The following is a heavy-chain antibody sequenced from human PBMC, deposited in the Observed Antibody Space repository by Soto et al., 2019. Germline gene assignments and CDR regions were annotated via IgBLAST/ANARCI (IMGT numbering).Heavy chain of an antibody. J-gene: IGHJ4*02. V-gene: IGHV1-3*05. CDR3: ARGYCSGGGCPSGNY. CDR1: GYTFSNYQ. D-gene: IGHD2-15*01. CDR2: INGGNGNT. Sequence: QAQLVQSGAEEEKPGASVKVSCRASGYTFSNYQIHWVRKAPGQRREWMGWINGGNGNTRFSQRFQGRVTLTRDTSTSTVFMDLSSLRSDDTAVYYCARGYCSGGGCPSGNYWGQGAVVTVFS.